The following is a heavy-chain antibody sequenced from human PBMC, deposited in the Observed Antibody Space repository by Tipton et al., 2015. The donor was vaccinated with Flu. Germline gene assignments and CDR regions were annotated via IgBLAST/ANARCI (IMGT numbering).Heavy chain of an antibody. CDR1: GGSISSYY. D-gene: IGHD2-2*02. CDR3: ARDGRRYCSSTSCYTVGAFDI. CDR2: INHSGST. J-gene: IGHJ3*02. V-gene: IGHV4-34*01. Sequence: TLSLTCTVSGGSISSYYWSWIRQPPGKGLEWIGEINHSGSTNYNPSLKSRVTISVDTSKNQFSLKLSSVTAADTAVYYCARDGRRYCSSTSCYTVGAFDIWGQGTMVTVSS.